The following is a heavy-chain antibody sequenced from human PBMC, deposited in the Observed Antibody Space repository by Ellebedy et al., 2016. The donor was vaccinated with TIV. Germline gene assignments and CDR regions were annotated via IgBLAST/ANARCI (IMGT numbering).Heavy chain of an antibody. Sequence: GSLRLSXTVSGDSVSSDIYYWGWIRQPPGQRLEWIGSIHYSGSTYCNPSLKSRVTISVDTSENQFSLRLSSVTAADTAVYFCAMEGRGSSFGYFDYWGQGTLVTVSS. D-gene: IGHD5-18*01. CDR2: IHYSGST. V-gene: IGHV4-39*01. CDR3: AMEGRGSSFGYFDY. J-gene: IGHJ4*02. CDR1: GDSVSSDIYY.